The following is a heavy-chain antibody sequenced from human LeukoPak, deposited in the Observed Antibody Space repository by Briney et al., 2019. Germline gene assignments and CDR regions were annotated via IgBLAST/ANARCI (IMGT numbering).Heavy chain of an antibody. CDR2: ISYDGSNK. Sequence: GRSLRLSCAASGFTFSSYGMHWVRQAPGKGLEWVAVISYDGSNKYYADSVKGRFTISRDNSKNTLYLQMNSLRAEDTAVYYCARDAEYSSSWYRDSSGWYLGYWGQGTLVTVSS. D-gene: IGHD6-13*01. CDR3: ARDAEYSSSWYRDSSGWYLGY. CDR1: GFTFSSYG. J-gene: IGHJ4*02. V-gene: IGHV3-30*03.